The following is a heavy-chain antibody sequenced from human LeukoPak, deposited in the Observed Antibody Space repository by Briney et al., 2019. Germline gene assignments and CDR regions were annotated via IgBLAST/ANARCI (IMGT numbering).Heavy chain of an antibody. CDR3: ARRGIAARRGTSYYYYYYMDV. CDR2: IYHSGST. J-gene: IGHJ6*03. CDR1: GYSISSGYY. V-gene: IGHV4-38-2*01. D-gene: IGHD6-6*01. Sequence: PSGTLSLTCAVSGYSISSGYYWGWIRQPPGKGLEWIGSIYHSGSTYYNPSLKSRVTISVDTSKNQFSLKLSSVTAADTAVYYCARRGIAARRGTSYYYYYYMDVWGKGTTVTVSS.